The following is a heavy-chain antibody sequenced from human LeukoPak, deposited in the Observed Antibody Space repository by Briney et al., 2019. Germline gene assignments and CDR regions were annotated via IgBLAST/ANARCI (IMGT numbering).Heavy chain of an antibody. V-gene: IGHV4-39*07. CDR2: IYHSGST. CDR1: GDSISSSSYY. Sequence: SETLSLTCTVSGDSISSSSYYWGWIRQPPGKGLEWIGSIYHSGSTYYNPSLKSRVTISVDTSKNQFSLKLSSVTAADTAVYYCARVLYFRENSYAGPFDQWGQGTLVTVSS. CDR3: ARVLYFRENSYAGPFDQ. D-gene: IGHD5-18*01. J-gene: IGHJ4*02.